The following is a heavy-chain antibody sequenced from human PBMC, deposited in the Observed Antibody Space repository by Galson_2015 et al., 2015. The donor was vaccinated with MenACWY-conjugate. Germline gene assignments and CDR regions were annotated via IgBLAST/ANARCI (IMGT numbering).Heavy chain of an antibody. D-gene: IGHD3-22*01. Sequence: SLRLSCAASGFTFTTYGMSWARQAPGKGLEWVSSVSSTYTNTYYADSVRGRFIISRDNTKNSLYLQMNSLRGDDTAVYYCARNLAGQSGGYRWFVSWGQGTLVTVSS. CDR1: GFTFTTYG. J-gene: IGHJ5*01. CDR2: VSSTYTNT. V-gene: IGHV3-23*01. CDR3: ARNLAGQSGGYRWFVS.